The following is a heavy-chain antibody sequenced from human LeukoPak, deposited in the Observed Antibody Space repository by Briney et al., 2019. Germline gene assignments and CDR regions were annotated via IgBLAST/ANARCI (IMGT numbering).Heavy chain of an antibody. CDR1: GFTLSSYA. D-gene: IGHD3-10*01. Sequence: PGGSLRLSCAASGFTLSSYAMRWVRQAPGKGLEWVSAISGSRGSTYYADSVKGRFTISRDNSKNTLYLQMNSLRAEDTAVYYCAKPLQYGSGSYCFDYWGQGTLVTVSS. V-gene: IGHV3-23*01. J-gene: IGHJ4*02. CDR2: ISGSRGST. CDR3: AKPLQYGSGSYCFDY.